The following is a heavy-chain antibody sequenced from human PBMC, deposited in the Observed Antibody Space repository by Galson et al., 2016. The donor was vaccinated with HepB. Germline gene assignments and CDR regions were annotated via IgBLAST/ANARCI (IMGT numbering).Heavy chain of an antibody. CDR3: ARVDYSNYGDFDY. Sequence: QSGAEVKKPGESLKISCKGSGYIFTSNWIGWVRQMPGRGLEWMGIINPTDSDTEYSPSFQGQVTISAAKSIRTAYLQWSSLKDSGTAMYYCARVDYSNYGDFDYWGQGTLVTVSS. D-gene: IGHD4-11*01. J-gene: IGHJ4*02. CDR2: INPTDSDT. V-gene: IGHV5-51*01. CDR1: GYIFTSNW.